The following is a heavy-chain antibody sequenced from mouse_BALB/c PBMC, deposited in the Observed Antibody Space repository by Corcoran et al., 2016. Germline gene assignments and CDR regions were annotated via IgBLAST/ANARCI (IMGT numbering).Heavy chain of an antibody. CDR3: AREVPGGNPFDY. Sequence: EVQLQQSGPELVKPGASVKMSCQASGYTFTSYVMHWVKQKPGQGLEWIGYIYPYNDGTKYTEKFKGKATLTSDKSSSTAYMELSSLTSEDSAVYYCAREVPGGNPFDYWGKGTTLTVSS. J-gene: IGHJ2*01. V-gene: IGHV1S136*01. D-gene: IGHD2-1*01. CDR2: IYPYNDGT. CDR1: GYTFTSYV.